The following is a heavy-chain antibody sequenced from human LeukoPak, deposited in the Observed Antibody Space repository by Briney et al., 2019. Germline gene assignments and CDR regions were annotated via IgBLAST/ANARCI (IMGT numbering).Heavy chain of an antibody. CDR1: GFTFTNNW. CDR2: IKQDDSEK. Sequence: GGSLRLSCAASGFTFTNNWMTWVRQAPGKGLEWVANIKQDDSEKYYVGSVKGRFTISRDNAKNSVFLQMNSLRAEDTAVYYCARGRAIDIWGRGTMVTVSS. V-gene: IGHV3-7*04. J-gene: IGHJ3*02. CDR3: ARGRAIDI.